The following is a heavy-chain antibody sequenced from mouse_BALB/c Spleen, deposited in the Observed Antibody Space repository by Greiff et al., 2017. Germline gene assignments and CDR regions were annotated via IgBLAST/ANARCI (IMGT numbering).Heavy chain of an antibody. CDR1: GFSLTGYG. D-gene: IGHD2-1*01. Sequence: VQLQQSGPGLVAPSQSLSITCTVSGFSLTGYGVNWVRQPPGKGLEWLGMIWGDGSTDYNSALKSRLSISKDNSKSQVFLKMNSLQTDDTARYYCARLMVTTAMDYWGQGTSVTVSS. CDR3: ARLMVTTAMDY. CDR2: IWGDGST. J-gene: IGHJ4*01. V-gene: IGHV2-6-7*01.